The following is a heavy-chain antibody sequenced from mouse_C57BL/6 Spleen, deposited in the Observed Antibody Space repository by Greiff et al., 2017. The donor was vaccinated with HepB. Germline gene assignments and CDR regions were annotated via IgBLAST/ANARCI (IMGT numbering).Heavy chain of an antibody. J-gene: IGHJ2*01. Sequence: EVQLQQSGPELVKPGASVKMSCKASGYTFADYNMHWVKQSHGKSLEWIGYINPNNGGTSYNQKFKGKATLTVNKSSSTAYMELRSLTSEDSAVYYCASYDGYYSYYFDYWGQGTTLTVSS. V-gene: IGHV1-22*01. CDR2: INPNNGGT. CDR1: GYTFADYN. CDR3: ASYDGYYSYYFDY. D-gene: IGHD2-3*01.